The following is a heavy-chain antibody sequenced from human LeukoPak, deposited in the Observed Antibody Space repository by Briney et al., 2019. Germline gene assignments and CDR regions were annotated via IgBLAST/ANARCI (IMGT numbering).Heavy chain of an antibody. CDR2: IKQDGSKK. Sequence: PGGSLILSCVASGFPFISYWMTWVRQAPGKGLEWVANIKQDGSKKSYVDSVKGRFTISRDNAKNSLYLQMYSLRAEDTAIYYCTRVGYIDEGIDYWGQGTLVTVSS. CDR3: TRVGYIDEGIDY. D-gene: IGHD5-24*01. J-gene: IGHJ4*02. V-gene: IGHV3-7*04. CDR1: GFPFISYW.